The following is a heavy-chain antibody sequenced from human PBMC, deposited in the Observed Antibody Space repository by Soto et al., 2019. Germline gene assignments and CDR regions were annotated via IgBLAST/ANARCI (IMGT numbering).Heavy chain of an antibody. Sequence: EVQLVESGGGLVQAGGSLRLSCAASGFTFSGSAVHWVRQASGKGLEWVGRITSKTNSYATVYAASVKGRFTMSRDDSKNTAYLQMDSLRTEDTAMYYSTRFGEDSVFDYWGQGALVTVSS. J-gene: IGHJ4*02. V-gene: IGHV3-73*01. CDR2: ITSKTNSYAT. CDR1: GFTFSGSA. CDR3: TRFGEDSVFDY. D-gene: IGHD3-16*01.